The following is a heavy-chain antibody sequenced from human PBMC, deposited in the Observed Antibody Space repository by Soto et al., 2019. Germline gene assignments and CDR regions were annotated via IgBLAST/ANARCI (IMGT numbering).Heavy chain of an antibody. J-gene: IGHJ5*02. Sequence: SETLSLTCTVSGGSISSYYWSWIRQPPGKGLEWIGYMYYSGSTNYNPSLKSRVTISVDTSKNQFSLKLSSVTAADTAVYYCAGAGTMVRGAMFWFDPWGQGTLVTVSS. V-gene: IGHV4-59*01. D-gene: IGHD3-10*01. CDR2: MYYSGST. CDR1: GGSISSYY. CDR3: AGAGTMVRGAMFWFDP.